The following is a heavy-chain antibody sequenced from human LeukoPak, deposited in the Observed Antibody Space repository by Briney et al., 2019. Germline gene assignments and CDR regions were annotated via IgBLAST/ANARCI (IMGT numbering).Heavy chain of an antibody. J-gene: IGHJ4*02. V-gene: IGHV3-74*01. Sequence: GGSLRLSCTASGFTFSNYWMHWVRQAPGKGLEWVSYINSDGSTTDYADSVKGRFTISRDNARNTLYLQMNSLRAEDTAVYYCLRDQVGRWLERFGYWGQGTLVTVSS. CDR3: LRDQVGRWLERFGY. CDR2: INSDGSTT. D-gene: IGHD5-24*01. CDR1: GFTFSNYW.